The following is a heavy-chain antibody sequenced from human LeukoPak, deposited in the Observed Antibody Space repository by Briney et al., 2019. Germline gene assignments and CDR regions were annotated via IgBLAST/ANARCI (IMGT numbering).Heavy chain of an antibody. Sequence: GGSLRLSCAASGFTFDDYAMHWVRQAPGKGLEWVSGISWNSGSIGYADSVKGRFTISRDNAKNSLYLQMDGLRVEDTAVYYCARDPSIVGSTRRPFDYWGQGTLVTVSS. D-gene: IGHD1-26*01. J-gene: IGHJ4*02. CDR2: ISWNSGSI. CDR1: GFTFDDYA. V-gene: IGHV3-9*01. CDR3: ARDPSIVGSTRRPFDY.